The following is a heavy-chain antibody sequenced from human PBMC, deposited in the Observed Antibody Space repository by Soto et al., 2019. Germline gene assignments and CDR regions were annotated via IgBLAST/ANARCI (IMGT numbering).Heavy chain of an antibody. CDR2: IYYSGST. D-gene: IGHD2-15*01. J-gene: IGHJ4*02. V-gene: IGHV4-39*01. CDR3: ARHPEYCSGGSCYSGGFDY. CDR1: GGSISSSSYY. Sequence: PSETLSLTCTVSGGSISSSSYYWGWIRQPPGKGLEWIGSIYYSGSTYYNPSLKSRVTISVDTSKNQFSLKLSSVTAADTAVYYCARHPEYCSGGSCYSGGFDYWGQGTLVTV.